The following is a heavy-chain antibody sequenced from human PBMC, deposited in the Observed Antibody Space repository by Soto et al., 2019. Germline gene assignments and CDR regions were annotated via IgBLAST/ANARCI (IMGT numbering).Heavy chain of an antibody. CDR1: GGSISSGGYY. Sequence: QVQLQESGPGLVKPSQTLSLTCTVSGGSISSGGYYWSWIRQHPGKGLEWIGYIYYSGSTYYNPSLKSRVTISVDTSKNQFSLKLSSVTAADTAVYDCARDRAGALYFDYWGQGTLVTVSS. D-gene: IGHD6-13*01. J-gene: IGHJ4*02. CDR3: ARDRAGALYFDY. V-gene: IGHV4-31*03. CDR2: IYYSGST.